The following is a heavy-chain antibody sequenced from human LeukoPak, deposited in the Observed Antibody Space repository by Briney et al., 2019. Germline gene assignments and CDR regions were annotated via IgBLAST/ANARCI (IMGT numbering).Heavy chain of an antibody. J-gene: IGHJ3*02. CDR3: ARGFFLGRATDAFDI. Sequence: SETLSLTCTVSGYSISSGYYWGWIRQPPGKGLEWIGSIYHSGSTYYNPSLKSRVTISVDTSKNQFSLKLSSVTAADTAVYYCARGFFLGRATDAFDIWGQGTMVTVSS. D-gene: IGHD2/OR15-2a*01. V-gene: IGHV4-38-2*02. CDR1: GYSISSGYY. CDR2: IYHSGST.